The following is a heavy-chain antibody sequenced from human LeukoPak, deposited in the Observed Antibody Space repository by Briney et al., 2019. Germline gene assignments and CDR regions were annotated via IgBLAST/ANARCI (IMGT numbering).Heavy chain of an antibody. CDR1: GFTFSNYA. CDR3: AKGILYYYGSGGYFDY. J-gene: IGHJ4*02. Sequence: GGSLRLSCAASGFTFSNYAMSWVRQAPGKGLEWVSAISGSGGSTYYADSVKGRFTISRDNSKNTLYLQMNSLRAEDTAVYYCAKGILYYYGSGGYFDYWGQGTLVTVSS. CDR2: ISGSGGST. V-gene: IGHV3-23*01. D-gene: IGHD3-10*01.